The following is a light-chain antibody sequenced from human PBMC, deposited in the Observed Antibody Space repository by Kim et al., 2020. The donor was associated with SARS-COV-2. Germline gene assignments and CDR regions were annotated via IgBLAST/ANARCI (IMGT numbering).Light chain of an antibody. V-gene: IGKV3-15*01. J-gene: IGKJ2*01. CDR2: GAS. CDR1: QSVSSN. Sequence: EIVMTQSPATLSVSPGERATLSCRASQSVSSNLAWYQQKPGQAPRLLIYGASTRATGIPARFSGSGSGTEFTLTISSLQSEDFAVYYCQQYNTGPVTFGQGTKLEI. CDR3: QQYNTGPVT.